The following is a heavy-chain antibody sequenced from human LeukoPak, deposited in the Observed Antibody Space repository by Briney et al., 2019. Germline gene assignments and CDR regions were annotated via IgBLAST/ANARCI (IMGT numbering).Heavy chain of an antibody. J-gene: IGHJ4*02. Sequence: GGSLRLSCAASGFTFSSYAMSWVRQAPGKGLEWVSAISGSGGSTYYADSVKGRFTISRDNSKNTLYLQMNSLRDEDTAVYYCAKDAPVNIVVVPAADSWGQGTLVTVSS. V-gene: IGHV3-23*01. CDR2: ISGSGGST. CDR1: GFTFSSYA. CDR3: AKDAPVNIVVVPAADS. D-gene: IGHD2-2*01.